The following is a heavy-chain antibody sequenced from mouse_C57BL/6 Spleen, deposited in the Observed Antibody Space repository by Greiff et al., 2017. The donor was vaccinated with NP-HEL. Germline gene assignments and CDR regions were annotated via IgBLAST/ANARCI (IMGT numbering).Heavy chain of an antibody. Sequence: QVQLQQPGAELVMPGASVKLSCKASGYTFTSYWMHWVKQRPGQGLEWIGEIDPSDSYTNYNQKVKGKSTLTVDKSSSTAYMQLSSLTSEDSAVYYCARNGIRRGFDYWGQGTTLTVSS. J-gene: IGHJ2*01. CDR1: GYTFTSYW. CDR2: IDPSDSYT. CDR3: ARNGIRRGFDY. D-gene: IGHD2-12*01. V-gene: IGHV1-69*01.